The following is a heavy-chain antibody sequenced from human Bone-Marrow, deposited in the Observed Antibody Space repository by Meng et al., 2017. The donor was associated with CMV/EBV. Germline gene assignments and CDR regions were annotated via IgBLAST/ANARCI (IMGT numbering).Heavy chain of an antibody. V-gene: IGHV3-15*01. D-gene: IGHD2-2*01. J-gene: IGHJ6*02. CDR1: GFTFSNAW. CDR3: TTESSYCSSTSCKYYYYGMDV. CDR2: IKSKTDGGTT. Sequence: GESLKISCAASGFTFSNAWMSWVRQAPGKGLEWVGRIKSKTDGGTTDYAAPVKGRFTISRDDSKNTLYLQMNSLKTEDTDVYYCTTESSYCSSTSCKYYYYGMDVWGQGTTVTVSS.